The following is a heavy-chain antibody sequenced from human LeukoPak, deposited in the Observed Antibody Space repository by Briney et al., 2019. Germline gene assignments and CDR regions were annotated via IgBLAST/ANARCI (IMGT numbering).Heavy chain of an antibody. J-gene: IGHJ4*02. D-gene: IGHD3-22*01. CDR3: TKGRGGGYYFDY. CDR2: IGGSGVIT. V-gene: IGHV3-23*01. Sequence: PGGSLRLSCAAFGFTFSSYAMRWVRQAPGKGLEWVSAIGGSGVITYYADSVKGRFTISRDNSKNTLYLQINSLRAEDTAVYYCTKGRGGGYYFDYWGQGTLVTVSS. CDR1: GFTFSSYA.